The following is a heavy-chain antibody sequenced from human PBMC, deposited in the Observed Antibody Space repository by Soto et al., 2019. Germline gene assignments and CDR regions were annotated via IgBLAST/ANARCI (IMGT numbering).Heavy chain of an antibody. CDR3: ARHYGDYGNGMDV. V-gene: IGHV4-31*03. D-gene: IGHD4-17*01. J-gene: IGHJ6*02. CDR1: AGSISSGGYY. CDR2: IYYSGST. Sequence: SETLSLTCTFSAGSISSGGYYWSWIRQHPGKGLEWIGYIYYSGSTYYNPSLKSRVTISVDTSKNQFSLKLSSVTAADTAVYYCARHYGDYGNGMDVWGQGTTVTVSS.